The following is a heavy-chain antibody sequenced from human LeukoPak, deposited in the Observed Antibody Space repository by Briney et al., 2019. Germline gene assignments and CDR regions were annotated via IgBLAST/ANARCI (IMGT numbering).Heavy chain of an antibody. V-gene: IGHV7-4-1*02. CDR2: INTNTGNP. J-gene: IGHJ6*03. D-gene: IGHD6-6*01. CDR3: ARAIAARGYYYYYYMDV. CDR1: GYTFTSFA. Sequence: ASVKVSCKASGYTFTSFAMNWVRQAPGQGLEWMGWINTNTGNPTYAQGFTGRFVFSLDTSVSTAYLQISSLKAEDTAVYYCARAIAARGYYYYYYMDVWGKGTTVTVSS.